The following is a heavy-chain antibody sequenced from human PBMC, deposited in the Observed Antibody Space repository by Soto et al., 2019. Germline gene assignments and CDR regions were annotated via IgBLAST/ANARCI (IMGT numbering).Heavy chain of an antibody. CDR2: ISYDGSNK. D-gene: IGHD4-17*01. J-gene: IGHJ3*01. CDR3: AKERSVTPWSDAFDL. Sequence: QVQLVESGGGVVQAGRSLRLSCAASGFTFSSYGMHWVRQAPGKGMEWVTVISYDGSNKYYAVSVKGRLTISRDNSKNTLDLQMNSLRVEDTAVYFCAKERSVTPWSDAFDLWGQGTMVTVSS. CDR1: GFTFSSYG. V-gene: IGHV3-30*18.